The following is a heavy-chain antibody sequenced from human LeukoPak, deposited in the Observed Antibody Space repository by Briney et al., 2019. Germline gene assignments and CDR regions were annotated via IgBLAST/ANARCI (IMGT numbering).Heavy chain of an antibody. CDR1: GFTFSSYA. CDR3: AAGLYYYGMDM. Sequence: GGSLRLSCAASGFTFSSYAMSWVRQAPGKGLEWVSAISGSGGNTYYADSVKGRFTISRDNSKNTLYLQMNSLRAEDTAVYYCAAGLYYYGMDMWGQGTTVTVSS. J-gene: IGHJ6*02. D-gene: IGHD6-13*01. V-gene: IGHV3-23*01. CDR2: ISGSGGNT.